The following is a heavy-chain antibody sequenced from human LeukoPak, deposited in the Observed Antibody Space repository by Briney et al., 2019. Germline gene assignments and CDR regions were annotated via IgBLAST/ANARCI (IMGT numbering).Heavy chain of an antibody. V-gene: IGHV1-69*01. CDR3: ARDLAVVPAAPSYFGY. CDR2: IIPIFGTA. CDR1: GGTFSSYA. Sequence: ASVRVSCKASGGTFSSYAISWVRQAPGQGLEWMGGIIPIFGTANYAQKFQGRVTITADESTSTAYMELSSLRSEDTAVYYCARDLAVVPAAPSYFGYWGQGTLVTVSS. J-gene: IGHJ4*02. D-gene: IGHD2-2*01.